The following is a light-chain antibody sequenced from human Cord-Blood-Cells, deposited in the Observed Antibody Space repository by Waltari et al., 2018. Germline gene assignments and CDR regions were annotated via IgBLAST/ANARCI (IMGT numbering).Light chain of an antibody. J-gene: IGLJ1*01. CDR1: RRDFGSYKH. Sequence: SALTHPASVSRTPGQPIPISCTGTRRDFGSYKHGPRYQQHPGKAPKLMIYEGSKRPSGVSNRFSGSKSGNTASLTISGLQDEDEADYYCCSYAGSSIYVFGTGTKVTVL. CDR2: EGS. CDR3: CSYAGSSIYV. V-gene: IGLV2-23*01.